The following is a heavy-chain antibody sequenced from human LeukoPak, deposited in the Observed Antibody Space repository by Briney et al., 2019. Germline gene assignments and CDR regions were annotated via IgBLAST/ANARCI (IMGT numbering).Heavy chain of an antibody. D-gene: IGHD1-7*01. Sequence: GGTLRLSRAASGFTFSSYSMNWVRQAPGKGLEWVSYISSSSSTIYYADSVKGRFTISRDNAKNSLYLQMNSLRAEDTAVYYCATGITGTLDYWGQGTLVTVSS. V-gene: IGHV3-48*04. CDR3: ATGITGTLDY. CDR2: ISSSSSTI. CDR1: GFTFSSYS. J-gene: IGHJ4*02.